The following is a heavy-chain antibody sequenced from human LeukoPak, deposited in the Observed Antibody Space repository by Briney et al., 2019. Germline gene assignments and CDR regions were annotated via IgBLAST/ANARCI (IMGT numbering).Heavy chain of an antibody. CDR2: ISSSGSTI. Sequence: GGSLRLSCAASGFTFSSYEMNWVRQAPGKGLEWVSYISSSGSTIYYADSVKGRFTISRDNAKNSLYLQMHSLRAEDTAVYYCARAADVEMATINFDYWGQGTLVTVSS. D-gene: IGHD5-24*01. J-gene: IGHJ4*02. V-gene: IGHV3-48*03. CDR1: GFTFSSYE. CDR3: ARAADVEMATINFDY.